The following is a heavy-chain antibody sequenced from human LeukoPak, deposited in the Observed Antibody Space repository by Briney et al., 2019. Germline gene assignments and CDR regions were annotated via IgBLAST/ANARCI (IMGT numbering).Heavy chain of an antibody. CDR2: IGQDGGEK. CDR1: GFTFSNYW. Sequence: GGSLRLSCAASGFTFSNYWMTWVRQAPGKGLEWVANIGQDGGEKYYVDSVKGRFTISRDNTKDSLYLQMNSLGAEDTAVYYCAKSFNYYGSGSPDVWGQGTTVTVSS. CDR3: AKSFNYYGSGSPDV. J-gene: IGHJ6*02. V-gene: IGHV3-7*03. D-gene: IGHD3-10*01.